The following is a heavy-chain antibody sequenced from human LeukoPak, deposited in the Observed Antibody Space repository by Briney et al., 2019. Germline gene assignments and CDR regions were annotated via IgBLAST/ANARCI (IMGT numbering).Heavy chain of an antibody. V-gene: IGHV3-48*01. CDR3: TRDQEGSDY. J-gene: IGHJ4*02. Sequence: RTGGSLRPSCVASGFTFSSYSMNWVRQAPGKGLEWVSYITRSSSAKFYADSVKGRFTISRDNAENLLYLQMNSLRAEDTAVYYCTRDQEGSDYWGQGTLVTVSS. CDR2: ITRSSSAK. CDR1: GFTFSSYS.